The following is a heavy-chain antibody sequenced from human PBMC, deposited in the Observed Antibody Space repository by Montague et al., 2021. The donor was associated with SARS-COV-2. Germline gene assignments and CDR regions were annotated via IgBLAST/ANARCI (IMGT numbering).Heavy chain of an antibody. V-gene: IGHV3-23*01. Sequence: SLRLSCAASGFTFSIYAMSWVRQAPGKGLDCVSGISGSGGRTYYADSVQGRFTISRDNAKNTLYLQMNSLRAEDTAVYYCARDRFWGVVPFDPWGQGTLVTVSS. CDR1: GFTFSIYA. CDR3: ARDRFWGVVPFDP. D-gene: IGHD3-3*01. CDR2: ISGSGGRT. J-gene: IGHJ5*02.